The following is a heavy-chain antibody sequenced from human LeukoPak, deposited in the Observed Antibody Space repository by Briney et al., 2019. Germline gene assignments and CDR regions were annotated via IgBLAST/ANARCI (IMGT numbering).Heavy chain of an antibody. J-gene: IGHJ4*02. CDR3: ARNPPYCTSTDCYNDY. CDR1: GYTFTIYY. Sequence: ASVTVSCKASGYTFTIYYMHWVRQAPGQGLEWMGWINPNSGATTYAQRFQGRGTMTRDTSISTAYMELSGLTSDDTGVYYCARNPPYCTSTDCYNDYWGQGTLVTVSS. D-gene: IGHD2-2*02. V-gene: IGHV1-2*02. CDR2: INPNSGAT.